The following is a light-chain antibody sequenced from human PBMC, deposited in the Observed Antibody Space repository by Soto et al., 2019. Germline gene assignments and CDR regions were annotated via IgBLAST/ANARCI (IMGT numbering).Light chain of an antibody. CDR1: SSNIGNNY. Sequence: QSVLTQPPSVTAAPGQMVTISCSGSSSNIGNNYVSWYQQLPGTAPKLLIYDNNKRPSGIPDRFSGSKSGTSATLGITGLQTGDEADYYCGTWDSSLSAHYVFGTGTKVTV. CDR2: DNN. J-gene: IGLJ1*01. CDR3: GTWDSSLSAHYV. V-gene: IGLV1-51*01.